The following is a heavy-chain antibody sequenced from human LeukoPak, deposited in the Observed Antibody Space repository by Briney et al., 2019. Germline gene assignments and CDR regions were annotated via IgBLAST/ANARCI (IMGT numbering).Heavy chain of an antibody. CDR1: GGSISSCSYY. CDR2: IYYSGST. J-gene: IGHJ4*02. Sequence: SETLSLTCTVSGGSISSCSYYWGWIRQPPGKGLEGIGSIYYSGSTYYNPSLKSRVTISVDTSKNQFSLKLRSVTAADTAVYYCASQSKRITIFGVVLYFDYWGQGTLVTVSS. V-gene: IGHV4-39*01. CDR3: ASQSKRITIFGVVLYFDY. D-gene: IGHD3-3*01.